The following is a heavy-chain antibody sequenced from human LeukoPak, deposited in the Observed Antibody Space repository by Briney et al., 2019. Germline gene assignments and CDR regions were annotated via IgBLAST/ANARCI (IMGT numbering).Heavy chain of an antibody. V-gene: IGHV4-61*02. CDR1: GGSISSGTYY. J-gene: IGHJ4*02. CDR2: ISTSGST. CDR3: ARAASSGWGARFDY. D-gene: IGHD6-19*01. Sequence: PSETLSLTCTVSGGSISSGTYYWRWIRQPAGKGLEWIGRISTSGSTDYNPSLKSRVTISVDMSKNQFSLKLSSVTAADTAVYYCARAASSGWGARFDYWGQGTLVTVSS.